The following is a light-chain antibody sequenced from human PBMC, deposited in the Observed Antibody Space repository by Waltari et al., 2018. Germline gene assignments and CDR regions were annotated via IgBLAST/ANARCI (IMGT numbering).Light chain of an antibody. Sequence: QSALTPPPSASGSPGQSVTISCPGTSSYLGEYNYVSWYQQHPGKAPKLMIYDVIKRPSGVPARFSGSKFGNTASLTVSGLQADDEADYFCSSYAGGSNVVFGGGTKLTVL. V-gene: IGLV2-8*01. J-gene: IGLJ2*01. CDR2: DVI. CDR1: SSYLGEYNY. CDR3: SSYAGGSNVV.